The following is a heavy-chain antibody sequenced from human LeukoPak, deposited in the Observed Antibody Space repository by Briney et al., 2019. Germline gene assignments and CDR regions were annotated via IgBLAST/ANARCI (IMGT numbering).Heavy chain of an antibody. D-gene: IGHD1-26*01. V-gene: IGHV3-20*04. CDR1: GFTFSSYA. Sequence: GGSLRLSCAASGFTFSSYAMSWVRQAPGKGLEWVSGINWSGSRTGYADSVKGRFTISRDNAKNSLYLQMNSLRAEDTAFYYCASAVGAGYYFDYWGQGTLVTVPS. CDR3: ASAVGAGYYFDY. CDR2: INWSGSRT. J-gene: IGHJ4*02.